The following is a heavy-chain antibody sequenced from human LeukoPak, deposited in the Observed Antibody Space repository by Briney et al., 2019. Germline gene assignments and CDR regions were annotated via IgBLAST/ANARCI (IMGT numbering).Heavy chain of an antibody. D-gene: IGHD2-2*01. CDR3: AGGTCSSTSCFLFDY. J-gene: IGHJ4*02. CDR2: ISSSSSYI. CDR1: GFTFSSYS. Sequence: GGSLRLSCAASGFTFSSYSMNWVRQAPGKGLEWVSSISSSSSYIYYADSVKGRFTISRDNAKNSLYLQMNSLRAEDTAVYYCAGGTCSSTSCFLFDYWGQGTLVTVSS. V-gene: IGHV3-21*01.